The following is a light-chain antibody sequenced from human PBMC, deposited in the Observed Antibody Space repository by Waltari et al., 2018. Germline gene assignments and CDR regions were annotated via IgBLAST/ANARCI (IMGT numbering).Light chain of an antibody. CDR1: PSVSSY. Sequence: EIVLTQSPATLSLSPGESATLSCRASPSVSSYLAWYQQKPGKAPSLLVYDASNRATGIPARFSGSGSGTDFTRTISSLEPEDFAVYYCQQRTNWRSVSFGGGTKVEIK. CDR3: QQRTNWRSVS. CDR2: DAS. J-gene: IGKJ4*01. V-gene: IGKV3-11*01.